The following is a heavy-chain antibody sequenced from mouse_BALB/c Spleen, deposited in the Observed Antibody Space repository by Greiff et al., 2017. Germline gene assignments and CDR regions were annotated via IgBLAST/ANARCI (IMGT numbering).Heavy chain of an antibody. CDR2: ISSGGSYT. CDR1: GFTFSSYT. Sequence: DVKLVESGGGLVKPGGSLKLSCAASGFTFSSYTMSWVRQTPEKRLEWVATISSGGSYTYYPDSVKGRFTISRDNAKNTLYLQMSSLKSEDTAMYYCTREGFGGLPLAYWGQGTLVTVSA. J-gene: IGHJ3*01. CDR3: TREGFGGLPLAY. D-gene: IGHD2-4*01. V-gene: IGHV5-6-4*01.